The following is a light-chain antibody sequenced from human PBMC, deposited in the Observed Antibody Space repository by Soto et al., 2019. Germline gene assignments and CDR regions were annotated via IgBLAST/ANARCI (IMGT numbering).Light chain of an antibody. CDR2: DAS. CDR3: QQYNTA. CDR1: QSIGSW. J-gene: IGKJ4*01. V-gene: IGKV1-5*01. Sequence: DIQMTQSPSTLSASVGDRVAITCRASQSIGSWLAWYQQKPGKAPQLLIYDASSLEGGVPSRFSGSGSGTEFTLTISSLQPDDFATYYCQQYNTAFGGGTKVDSK.